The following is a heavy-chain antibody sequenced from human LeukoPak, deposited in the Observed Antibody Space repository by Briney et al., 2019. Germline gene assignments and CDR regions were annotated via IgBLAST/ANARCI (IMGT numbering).Heavy chain of an antibody. V-gene: IGHV3-48*03. CDR1: GFTFSSYE. Sequence: GGSLRLSCAASGFTFSSYEMNWVRQAPGKGLEWVSYISSSGSTIYYADSVKGRFTISRDNSKNTLYLQMNSLRAEDTAVYYCAKSFGGATIIDYWGQGTLVTVSS. J-gene: IGHJ4*02. CDR3: AKSFGGATIIDY. CDR2: ISSSGSTI. D-gene: IGHD1-26*01.